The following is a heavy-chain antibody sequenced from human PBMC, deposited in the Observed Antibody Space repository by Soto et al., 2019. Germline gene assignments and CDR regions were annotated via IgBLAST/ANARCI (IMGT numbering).Heavy chain of an antibody. J-gene: IGHJ4*02. D-gene: IGHD2-15*01. Sequence: QVQLVQSGAEVKKPGSSVKVSCKASGDTFSSYAINWVRQAPGQGLEWMGGIIPMFGTANYAQKFKGRVTITAGESTXXXXXXXXXXXXXXXXXXXXXXXXXXXXXXXXXXYSPLDYWGQGTLVTVSS. V-gene: IGHV1-69*01. CDR3: XXXXXXXXXXXXXXYSPLDY. CDR1: GDTFSSYA. CDR2: IIPMFGTA.